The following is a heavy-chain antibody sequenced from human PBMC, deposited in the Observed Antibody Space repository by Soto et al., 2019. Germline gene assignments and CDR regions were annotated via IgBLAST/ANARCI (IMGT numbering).Heavy chain of an antibody. CDR2: VNHSGST. Sequence: QVRLQQWGTGLLKSSETLSPTCAVYGGSFSGYYWSWLRQPPGKGRGWIGEVNHSGSTNYNPSPKSRVTIAGDTSNNQFSLKLTSITAADTGVYYCATANWSHHYFGPWGQGTVVTVSS. CDR3: ATANWSHHYFGP. J-gene: IGHJ5*02. CDR1: GGSFSGYY. D-gene: IGHD1-1*01. V-gene: IGHV4-34*01.